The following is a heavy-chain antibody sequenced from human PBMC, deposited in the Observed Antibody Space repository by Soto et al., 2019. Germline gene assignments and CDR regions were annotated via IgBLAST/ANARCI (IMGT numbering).Heavy chain of an antibody. CDR2: IIPIFGTA. Sequence: ASVKVSCKASGGTFSSYAISWVRQAPGQGLEWMGGIIPIFGTANYAQKFQGRVTITADESTSTAYMELSSLRSEDTAVYYCARAADYYDSTTAPHYYYGMDVWGQGTTVTVS. CDR1: GGTFSSYA. CDR3: ARAADYYDSTTAPHYYYGMDV. V-gene: IGHV1-69*13. J-gene: IGHJ6*02. D-gene: IGHD3-22*01.